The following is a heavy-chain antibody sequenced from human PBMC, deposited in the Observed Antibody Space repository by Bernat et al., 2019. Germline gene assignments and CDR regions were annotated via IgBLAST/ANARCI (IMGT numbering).Heavy chain of an antibody. V-gene: IGHV3-43*02. D-gene: IGHD6-13*01. CDR2: ISGDGGST. CDR3: AKDPAAGNDLDY. CDR1: GFTFDDYA. Sequence: EVQLVESGGGVVQPGGSLRLSCAASGFTFDDYAMHWVRQAPGKGLEWVSLISGDGGSTYYADSVTGRFTISRDNSKNSLYLQMNSLRTEDTALYYCAKDPAAGNDLDYWGQGTLVTVSS. J-gene: IGHJ4*02.